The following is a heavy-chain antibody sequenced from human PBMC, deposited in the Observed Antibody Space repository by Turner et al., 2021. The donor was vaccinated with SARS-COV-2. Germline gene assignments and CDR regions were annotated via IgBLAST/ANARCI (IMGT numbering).Heavy chain of an antibody. Sequence: QVQPVDSGGGVVQPGRSLRLSCAASGFTFSSYCMHWVRQAPGKGLEWVAVISYDGSNKYYADSVKGRFTISRDNSKNTLYLQMNSLRAEDTAVYYCAKDGAPFLLYFGEPTFYFDYWGQGTLVTVSS. D-gene: IGHD3-10*01. CDR3: AKDGAPFLLYFGEPTFYFDY. J-gene: IGHJ4*02. CDR1: GFTFSSYC. V-gene: IGHV3-30*18. CDR2: ISYDGSNK.